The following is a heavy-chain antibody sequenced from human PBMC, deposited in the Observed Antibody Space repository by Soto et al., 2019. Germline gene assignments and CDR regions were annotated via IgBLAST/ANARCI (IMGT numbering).Heavy chain of an antibody. CDR1: DGSSRSGSYC. Sequence: PSQTLCLTCTVSDGSSRSGSYCWLWIRTPPGKGLEWIGFISYSGSTYYNASLKSRFTISVDTSKNQFSLNLSFVTAADTAVYYCATMGTPATGLYYFDYWGQGTLVTVSS. J-gene: IGHJ4*02. CDR3: ATMGTPATGLYYFDY. V-gene: IGHV4-30-4*08. D-gene: IGHD1-7*01. CDR2: ISYSGST.